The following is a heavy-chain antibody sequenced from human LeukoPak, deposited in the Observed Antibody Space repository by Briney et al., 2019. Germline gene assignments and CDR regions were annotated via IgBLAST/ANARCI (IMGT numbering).Heavy chain of an antibody. V-gene: IGHV3-74*01. Sequence: GGSLRLSGAASGFTFSNYWMHWVRQAPGKGLVWASRINGDGSSTTYADSVKGRFTISRDNAKNTLYLQMNSLRAEDTAVYYCARSSYGYLLDYWGQGTLVTVSS. CDR2: INGDGSST. CDR1: GFTFSNYW. CDR3: ARSSYGYLLDY. J-gene: IGHJ4*02. D-gene: IGHD5-18*01.